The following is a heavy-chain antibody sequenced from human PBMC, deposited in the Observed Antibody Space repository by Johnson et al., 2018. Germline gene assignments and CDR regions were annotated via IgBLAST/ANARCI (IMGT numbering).Heavy chain of an antibody. D-gene: IGHD4-11*01. CDR1: GSSFSSHG. CDR3: VRYSSDSFEY. Sequence: QVQLVQSGGGVVQPETSLRLSCVVSGSSFSSHGMHWVRQAPGKGLEWVAVIWYDGSKKYYADSVKGRFTISRDNSKNTLFLQMSSMRAEDSAVYYWVRYSSDSFEYWGQGTLVTVS. CDR2: IWYDGSKK. J-gene: IGHJ4*02. V-gene: IGHV3-33*01.